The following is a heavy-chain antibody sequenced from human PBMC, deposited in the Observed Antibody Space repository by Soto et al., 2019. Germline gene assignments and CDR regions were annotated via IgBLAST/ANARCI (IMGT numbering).Heavy chain of an antibody. CDR1: GYSFTSLD. CDR2: MEPSTGRT. CDR3: ARGVSAGVDY. J-gene: IGHJ4*02. D-gene: IGHD1-26*01. V-gene: IGHV1-8*01. Sequence: QVQLVQSGAEVREPGASVKVSCKASGYSFTSLDINWVRQTAGQGLEWMGWMEPSTGRTVYAQKFQGRVTMTRDTSINTAYMKLTTLTSDDTAFYYCARGVSAGVDYWGQGTLVIVSS.